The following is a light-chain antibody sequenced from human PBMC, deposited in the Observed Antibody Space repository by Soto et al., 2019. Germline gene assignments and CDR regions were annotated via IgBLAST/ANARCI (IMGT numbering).Light chain of an antibody. CDR1: RSNIGNNA. J-gene: IGLJ3*02. CDR2: FDV. V-gene: IGLV1-36*01. Sequence: QSVLTQPPSVSEAPRQRVTISCSGSRSNIGNNAVNWYQLLPGKAPKLLVYFDVLLPSGVSDRFSGSKSGTSASLAISGLQSEDEADYYCAAWDDSLNGPVFGGGTQLTVL. CDR3: AAWDDSLNGPV.